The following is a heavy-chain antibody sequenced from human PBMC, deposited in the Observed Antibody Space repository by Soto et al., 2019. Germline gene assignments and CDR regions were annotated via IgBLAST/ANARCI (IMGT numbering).Heavy chain of an antibody. CDR2: FSARNSST. V-gene: IGHV1-3*01. Sequence: ASVNVSCKAYGNTYTSYAMHWVRLALGQSLDWVGRFSARNSSTKYSQQPQGRVTITKDTSSSVAYMELSSLRSDHTPLCYFAITHGGWQQLSELSLYYWGQGALVTVSS. D-gene: IGHD6-19*01. CDR3: AITHGGWQQLSELSLYY. CDR1: GNTYTSYA. J-gene: IGHJ4*02.